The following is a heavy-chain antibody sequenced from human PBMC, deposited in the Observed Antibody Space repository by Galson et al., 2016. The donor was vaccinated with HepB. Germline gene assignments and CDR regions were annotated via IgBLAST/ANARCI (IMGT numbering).Heavy chain of an antibody. Sequence: PALVKPTQTLTLTCTLSGVSLSTRGVAVVWLRQTPGKALEWLGLIYWDDDKRYSPSLKSRITITKDTSKTQVVLTMTNVDPVDTATYFCAHRHPRVGNVLDVWGQGTPVTVSS. CDR2: IYWDDDK. V-gene: IGHV2-5*02. D-gene: IGHD1-26*01. J-gene: IGHJ6*02. CDR3: AHRHPRVGNVLDV. CDR1: GVSLSTRGVA.